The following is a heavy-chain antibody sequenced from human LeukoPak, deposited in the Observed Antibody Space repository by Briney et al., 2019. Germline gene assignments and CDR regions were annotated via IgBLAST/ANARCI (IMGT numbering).Heavy chain of an antibody. D-gene: IGHD3/OR15-3a*01. V-gene: IGHV4-39*01. CDR2: IYYTGNT. CDR1: GVSISSSNSY. J-gene: IGHJ4*02. Sequence: SETLSLTCSVSGVSISSSNSYWGWIRQPPGKVLEWIGSIYYTGNTYYNASLKSRVTISIDTSKNQFSLKLTSVTAADTAVYYCAKQTGSGLFILPGGQGTLVTVSS. CDR3: AKQTGSGLFILP.